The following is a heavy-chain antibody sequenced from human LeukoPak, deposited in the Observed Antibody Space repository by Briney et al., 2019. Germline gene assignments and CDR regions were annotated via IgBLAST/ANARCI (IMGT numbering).Heavy chain of an antibody. CDR3: ARDPLSSSSFDL. V-gene: IGHV3-48*01. J-gene: IGHJ4*02. Sequence: GGSLRLSCAASGFTFSSYSMNWVRQAPGKGLEWVSYISSRSATIYYADSVKGRFTISRDNAKNSLYLQMNSLRAEDTAVYYCARDPLSSSSFDLWGQGTLVTVSS. CDR2: ISSRSATI. D-gene: IGHD6-13*01. CDR1: GFTFSSYS.